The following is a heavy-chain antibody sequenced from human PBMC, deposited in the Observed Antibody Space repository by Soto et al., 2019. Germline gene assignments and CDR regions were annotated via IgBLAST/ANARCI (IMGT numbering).Heavy chain of an antibody. V-gene: IGHV3-53*01. CDR3: HGYGY. CDR2: IYSGGST. CDR1: GFSVTANY. J-gene: IGHJ4*02. Sequence: EVQVVESGGGLIQPGGSLRLSCEVSGFSVTANYMSWVRQAPGKRLEWVSVIYSGGSTYYIDSVKGRFSISRDISKNTLYLQMNSLRAEDTAVYYCHGYGYWGQGTLVTVSS. D-gene: IGHD5-12*01.